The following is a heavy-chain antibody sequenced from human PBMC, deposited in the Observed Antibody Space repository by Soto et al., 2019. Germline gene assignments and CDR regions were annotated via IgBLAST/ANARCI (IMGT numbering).Heavy chain of an antibody. J-gene: IGHJ3*02. D-gene: IGHD1-1*01. CDR2: INPNSGGT. CDR1: GYTFTGYY. CDR3: ARDRLQLWLDTLYI. Sequence: ASVKVSCKASGYTFTGYYIHWVRQAPGQGLEWMGWINPNSGGTNFAQKFQGRVTMTRDTSISTAYMELSMLTSDDTAVYYCARDRLQLWLDTLYIWGQGTRDTV. V-gene: IGHV1-2*02.